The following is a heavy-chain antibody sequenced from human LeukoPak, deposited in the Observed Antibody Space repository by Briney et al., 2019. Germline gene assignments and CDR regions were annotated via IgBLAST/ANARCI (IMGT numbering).Heavy chain of an antibody. V-gene: IGHV3-20*04. CDR2: INWSGGRT. J-gene: IGHJ4*02. Sequence: PGGSLRLSCAASGFTFDDYGMSWARQAPGKGLEWVSGINWSGGRTGYADSLKGRFTISRDNAKNTLYLQMNSLRDEDTALYYCARDLTTSDNWGQGTLVTVSS. D-gene: IGHD1/OR15-1a*01. CDR1: GFTFDDYG. CDR3: ARDLTTSDN.